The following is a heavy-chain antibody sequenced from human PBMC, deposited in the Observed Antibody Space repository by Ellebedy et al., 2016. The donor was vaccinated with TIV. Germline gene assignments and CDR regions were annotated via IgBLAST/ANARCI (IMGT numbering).Heavy chain of an antibody. Sequence: AASVKVSCQASGYTFTSSGLSWVRQPPGQGLEWMGWISAYNGNTNYAQKLQGRVTMTTDTSPSTAYMELRSLRSDDTAVYYCARCRVHSLIVLVPDFDYWGQGTLVTVSS. D-gene: IGHD3-22*01. J-gene: IGHJ4*02. V-gene: IGHV1-18*04. CDR2: ISAYNGNT. CDR3: ARCRVHSLIVLVPDFDY. CDR1: GYTFTSSG.